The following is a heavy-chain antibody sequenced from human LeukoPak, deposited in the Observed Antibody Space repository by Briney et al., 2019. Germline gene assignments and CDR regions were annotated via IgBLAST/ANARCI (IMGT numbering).Heavy chain of an antibody. CDR1: GFTFSSCG. V-gene: IGHV3-30*18. Sequence: GGSLRLSCAASGFTFSSCGMHWVRQAPGKGLEWVAVISYDGSNKYYADSVKGRFTISRDNSKNTLLLEMNSLRAEDTAVYYCAKALTSGWYLDAFNIWGQGTMVTVPS. J-gene: IGHJ3*02. D-gene: IGHD6-19*01. CDR3: AKALTSGWYLDAFNI. CDR2: ISYDGSNK.